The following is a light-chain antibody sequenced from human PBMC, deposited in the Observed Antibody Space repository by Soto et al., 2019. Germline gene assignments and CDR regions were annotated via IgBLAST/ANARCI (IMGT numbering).Light chain of an antibody. Sequence: DIQMTQSPSSLSASVGDRFTITCLASQSITTHLNWYRQKPGKAPKLLIYAASSLQSGVPSRFSGSGSETEFTLSISSLQPEDFATYFCQQIYSAPLTFGGGTKVDIK. V-gene: IGKV1-39*01. J-gene: IGKJ4*01. CDR2: AAS. CDR3: QQIYSAPLT. CDR1: QSITTH.